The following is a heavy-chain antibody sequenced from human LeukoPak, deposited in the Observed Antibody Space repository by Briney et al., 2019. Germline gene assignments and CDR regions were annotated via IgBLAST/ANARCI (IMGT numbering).Heavy chain of an antibody. D-gene: IGHD4-23*01. V-gene: IGHV1-8*01. CDR3: ATTVVTPGGGDY. CDR2: MNPNSGNT. J-gene: IGHJ4*02. Sequence: GASVKVSCKASGYTFTSYDINWVRQATGQGLEWMGWMNPNSGNTGYAQKFQGRVAMTRNTSISTAYMELSSLRSEDTAVYYCATTVVTPGGGDYWGQGTLVTASS. CDR1: GYTFTSYD.